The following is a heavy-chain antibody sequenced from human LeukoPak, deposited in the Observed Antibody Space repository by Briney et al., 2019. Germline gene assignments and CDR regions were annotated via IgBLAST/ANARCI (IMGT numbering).Heavy chain of an antibody. CDR1: GGSISSYY. CDR2: IYYSGST. J-gene: IGHJ4*02. V-gene: IGHV4-59*08. Sequence: SETLSLTRTVSGGSISSYYWSWIRQPPGKGLEWIGYIYYSGSTNYNPSLKSRVTISVDTSKNQFSLKLSSVTAADTAVYYCARLGGGYAPFDYWGQGTLVTVSS. CDR3: ARLGGGYAPFDY. D-gene: IGHD5-12*01.